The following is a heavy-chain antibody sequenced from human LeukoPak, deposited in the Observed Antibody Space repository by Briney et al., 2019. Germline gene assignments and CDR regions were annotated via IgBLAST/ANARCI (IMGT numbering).Heavy chain of an antibody. CDR3: ARHGNEAAAFDY. J-gene: IGHJ4*02. CDR1: GGSISSYY. CDR2: IYYSGST. Sequence: SETLSLTCTVSGGSISSYYWSWIRQPPGKGLEWIGYIYYSGSTNYNPSLKSRVTISVDTSKNQFSLKLSSVTTADTAVYYCARHGNEAAAFDYWGQGTLVNVSS. D-gene: IGHD6-13*01. V-gene: IGHV4-59*01.